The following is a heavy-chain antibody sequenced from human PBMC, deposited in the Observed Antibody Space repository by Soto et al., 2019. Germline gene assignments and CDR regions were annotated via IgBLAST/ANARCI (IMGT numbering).Heavy chain of an antibody. V-gene: IGHV4-39*01. CDR3: ARHEYGDYGTMVWFDP. CDR2: IYYSGST. Sequence: QLQLQESGPGLVKPSETLSLTCTVSGGSISSSSYYWGWIRQPPGKGLEWIGSIYYSGSTYYNPSLKSRVTISVDTSKNQFSLKLSSVTAADTAVYYCARHEYGDYGTMVWFDPWGQGTLATVSS. D-gene: IGHD4-17*01. J-gene: IGHJ5*02. CDR1: GGSISSSSYY.